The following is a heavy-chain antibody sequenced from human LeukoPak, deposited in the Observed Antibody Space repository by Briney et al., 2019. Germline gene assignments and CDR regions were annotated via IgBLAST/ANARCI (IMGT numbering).Heavy chain of an antibody. V-gene: IGHV4-34*01. CDR1: GGSFRGYY. CDR3: AKLVDSSGYSDFGY. J-gene: IGHJ4*02. CDR2: INHSGST. Sequence: SETLSLTCAVYGGSFRGYYWSWIRQPPGKGLEWIGEINHSGSTNYNSSLKSRVTISVDTSKNQFSLKLSSVTAADTAVYYCAKLVDSSGYSDFGYWGQGTLVTVSS. D-gene: IGHD3-22*01.